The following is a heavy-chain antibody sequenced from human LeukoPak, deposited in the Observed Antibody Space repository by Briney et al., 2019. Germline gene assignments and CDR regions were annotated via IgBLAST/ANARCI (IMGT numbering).Heavy chain of an antibody. CDR2: ISGRGGST. CDR1: GFTFSRYA. V-gene: IGHV3-23*01. Sequence: GGSLRLSCAASGFTFSRYAMSWVRQAPGKGLEWVSAISGRGGSTYYADSVKGRFTISRDNSKNTLYLQMNSLRAEDMAVYYCAKDSPRYCSSTSCYFDWFDPWGQGTLVTVSS. J-gene: IGHJ5*02. CDR3: AKDSPRYCSSTSCYFDWFDP. D-gene: IGHD2-2*01.